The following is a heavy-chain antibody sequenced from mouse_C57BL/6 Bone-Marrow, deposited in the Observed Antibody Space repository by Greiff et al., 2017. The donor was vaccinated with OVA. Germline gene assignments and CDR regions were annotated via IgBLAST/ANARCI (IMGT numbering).Heavy chain of an antibody. D-gene: IGHD2-10*02. J-gene: IGHJ2*01. V-gene: IGHV1-81*01. CDR1: GYTFTSYG. CDR3: ARTESSYYFDY. Sequence: VQVVESGAELARPGASVKLSCKASGYTFTSYGISWVKQRTGQGLEWIGEIYPRSGNTYYNEKFKGKATLTADKSSSTAYMELRSLTSEDSAVYFCARTESSYYFDYWGQGTTLTVSS. CDR2: IYPRSGNT.